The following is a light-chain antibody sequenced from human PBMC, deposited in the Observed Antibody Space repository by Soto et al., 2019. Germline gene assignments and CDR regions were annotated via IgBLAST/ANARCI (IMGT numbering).Light chain of an antibody. V-gene: IGKV1-5*03. Sequence: EIQMTQSPSTLSASVGYRATITCRASQIISSWLSWYQHKPVKAPKLLIYNASSLHSGGPSRFSGRGSGTELTLHIRSLQSEDFAVYYCMKYNNWVPTF. CDR2: NAS. J-gene: IGKJ1*01. CDR3: MKYNNWVPT. CDR1: QIISSW.